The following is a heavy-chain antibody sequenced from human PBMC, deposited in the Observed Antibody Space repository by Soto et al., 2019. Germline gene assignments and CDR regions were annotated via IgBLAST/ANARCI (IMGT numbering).Heavy chain of an antibody. Sequence: SETLSLTCTVSGGSISSYYWSWIRQPPGKGLEWIGYIYYSGSTNYNPPLKSRVTISVDTSKNQFSLKLSSVTAADTAVYYCARSLSGSKPGLWFDPWGQGTLVTVSS. CDR2: IYYSGST. J-gene: IGHJ5*02. CDR1: GGSISSYY. D-gene: IGHD1-26*01. V-gene: IGHV4-59*01. CDR3: ARSLSGSKPGLWFDP.